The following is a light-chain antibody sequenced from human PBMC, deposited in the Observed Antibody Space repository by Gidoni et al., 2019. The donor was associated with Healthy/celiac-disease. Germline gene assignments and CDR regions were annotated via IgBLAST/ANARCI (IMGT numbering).Light chain of an antibody. Sequence: EIVLTQSPATLSLSPGERATLSCRASQRVSSYLAWYQQKPGQAPRLLIYEASNSATGIPARFSGSGSGTDFTLTISSLEPEDCAVYYCQQRSNWPMYTFXXXTKLEIK. J-gene: IGKJ2*01. CDR2: EAS. CDR1: QRVSSY. V-gene: IGKV3-11*01. CDR3: QQRSNWPMYT.